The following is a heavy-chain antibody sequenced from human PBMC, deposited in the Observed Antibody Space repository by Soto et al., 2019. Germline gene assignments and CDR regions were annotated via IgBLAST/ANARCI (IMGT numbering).Heavy chain of an antibody. D-gene: IGHD2-2*01. V-gene: IGHV4-31*03. CDR2: IYYSGGT. CDR1: GGSISSGGYY. CDR3: ARGVAIVVVPAAAPEADGMDV. J-gene: IGHJ6*02. Sequence: SETLSLTCTVSGGSISSGGYYWSWIRQHPGKGLEWIGYIYYSGGTYYNPSLKSRVTISVDTSKNQFSLKLSSVTAADTAVYYCARGVAIVVVPAAAPEADGMDVWGQGTTVT.